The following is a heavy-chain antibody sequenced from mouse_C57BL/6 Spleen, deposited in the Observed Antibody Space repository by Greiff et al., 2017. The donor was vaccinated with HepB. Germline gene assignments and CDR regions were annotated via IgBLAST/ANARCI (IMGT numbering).Heavy chain of an antibody. CDR3: TTVYSNYRYFDV. V-gene: IGHV14-4*01. J-gene: IGHJ1*03. D-gene: IGHD2-5*01. CDR2: IDPKNGDT. CDR1: GFNIKEDY. Sequence: EVQLQQSGAELVRPGASAKWSCTASGFNIKEDYMHWVKQRPEQGLEGIGWIDPKNGDTEYASKFQGKATITADTSSNTAYLQLSSLTSEDTAVYYCTTVYSNYRYFDVWGTGTTVTVSS.